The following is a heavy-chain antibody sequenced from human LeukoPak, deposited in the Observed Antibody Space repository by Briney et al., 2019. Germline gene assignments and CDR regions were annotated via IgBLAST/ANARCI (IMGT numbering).Heavy chain of an antibody. J-gene: IGHJ5*02. CDR3: ARAGRSEYDFWSGYSDNWFDP. D-gene: IGHD3-3*01. CDR1: GSTFSSYW. V-gene: IGHV3-74*01. Sequence: GGSLTLSCTASGSTFSSYWMHWVRQAPGKGLVWVSRINSDGSSITYADSVKGRFTISRDNAKNTLYLQMNSLRADDTAVYYCARAGRSEYDFWSGYSDNWFDPWGQGTLVTVSS. CDR2: INSDGSSI.